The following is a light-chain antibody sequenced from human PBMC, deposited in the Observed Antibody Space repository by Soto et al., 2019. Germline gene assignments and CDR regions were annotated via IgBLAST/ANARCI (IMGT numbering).Light chain of an antibody. J-gene: IGKJ1*01. CDR2: KAS. CDR1: QSISTW. CDR3: RQYINRWT. Sequence: DIQMTQSPSTLSASVGDRVTITCRASQSISTWLAWYQQKPGKAPKLLIYKASSLESGVPSRFSGSGSGTEFTLTIISLQPDDFATYYCRQYINRWTFGQGTKVEIK. V-gene: IGKV1-5*03.